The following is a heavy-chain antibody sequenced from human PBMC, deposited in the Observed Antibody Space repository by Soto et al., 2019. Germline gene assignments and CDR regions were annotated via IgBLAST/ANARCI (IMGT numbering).Heavy chain of an antibody. D-gene: IGHD3-10*01. Sequence: GPPVKVSCKASGYTFTSYGISWVRQAPGQGLEWMGWISAYNGNTNYAQKLQGRVTMTTDTSTSTAYMELRSLRSDDTAVYYCARDLTMVRGARVDWFDPWGQGTLVTVS. J-gene: IGHJ5*02. CDR3: ARDLTMVRGARVDWFDP. CDR1: GYTFTSYG. CDR2: ISAYNGNT. V-gene: IGHV1-18*01.